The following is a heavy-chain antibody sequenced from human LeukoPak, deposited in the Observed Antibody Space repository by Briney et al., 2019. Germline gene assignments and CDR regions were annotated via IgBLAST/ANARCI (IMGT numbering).Heavy chain of an antibody. Sequence: SETLSLACAVYGESFSGYYWSWIRQPPGKGLEWIGEINHSGSTNYNPSLKSRVTISVDTSKNQFSLKLSSVTAADTAVYYCARGHYDFWSGYLEYYFDYWGQGTLVTVSS. D-gene: IGHD3-3*01. CDR1: GESFSGYY. CDR3: ARGHYDFWSGYLEYYFDY. J-gene: IGHJ4*02. CDR2: INHSGST. V-gene: IGHV4-34*01.